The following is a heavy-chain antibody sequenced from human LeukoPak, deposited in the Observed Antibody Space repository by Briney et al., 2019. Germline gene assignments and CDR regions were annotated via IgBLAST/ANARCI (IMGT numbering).Heavy chain of an antibody. J-gene: IGHJ5*02. CDR3: AREAASLLRGIMSANDH. V-gene: IGHV3-7*01. Sequence: GGSLRLSCAVSGFTFSDYWMTWVRQAPGKGLEWVANIEKDGSEKYYGDSVKGRFTISRDNAKKSLYLQMNSLRGEDTAVYYCAREAASLLRGIMSANDHWGQGTLVTVSS. CDR2: IEKDGSEK. D-gene: IGHD3-10*01. CDR1: GFTFSDYW.